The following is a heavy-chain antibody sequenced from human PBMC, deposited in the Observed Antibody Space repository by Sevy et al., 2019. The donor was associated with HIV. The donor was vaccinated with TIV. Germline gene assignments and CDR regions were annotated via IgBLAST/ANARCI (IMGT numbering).Heavy chain of an antibody. V-gene: IGHV5-51*01. J-gene: IGHJ4*02. CDR1: GYRFTSYW. CDR2: IYPDDSDI. D-gene: IGHD3-22*01. Sequence: GESLKISCRGSGYRFTSYWIAWVRQVSGRGLEWMGIIYPDDSDIRYSPPLQGQVTISVDKSISTAYLQWSSLEASDTAMYFCARRFYDSTGYPQYFFDYWGQGTPVTVSS. CDR3: ARRFYDSTGYPQYFFDY.